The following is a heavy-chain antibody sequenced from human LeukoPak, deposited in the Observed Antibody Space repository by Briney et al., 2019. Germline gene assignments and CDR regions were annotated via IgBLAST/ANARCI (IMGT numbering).Heavy chain of an antibody. CDR1: GFTLSSFK. CDR2: ISPSSSYI. V-gene: IGHV3-21*01. Sequence: GGSLRLSCATSGFTLSSFKMTWVRQAPGKGLEWVASISPSSSYISYADSLKGRVTVSRDNAKHSVSLQMSSLRAEDTAVYYCARDLTGGEYFDSWGQGTLVSVSS. D-gene: IGHD3-16*01. J-gene: IGHJ4*02. CDR3: ARDLTGGEYFDS.